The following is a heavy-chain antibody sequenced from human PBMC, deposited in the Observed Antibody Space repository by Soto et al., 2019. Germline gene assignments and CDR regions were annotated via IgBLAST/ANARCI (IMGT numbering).Heavy chain of an antibody. CDR3: ARESGDWPLNWFDP. D-gene: IGHD2-21*02. CDR1: GFNFSNHW. CDR2: ITSDGKSK. J-gene: IGHJ5*02. Sequence: GGSLRLSCAASGFNFSNHWMHWVRQRPAEGLVWVSRITSDGKSKAYAESVKGRFAISRDNAKNTLYLQMNGLTAEDTAVYYCARESGDWPLNWFDPWGQGTLVTV. V-gene: IGHV3-74*01.